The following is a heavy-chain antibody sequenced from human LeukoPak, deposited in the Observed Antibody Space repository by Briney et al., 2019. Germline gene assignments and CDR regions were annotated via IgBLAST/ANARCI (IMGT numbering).Heavy chain of an antibody. D-gene: IGHD6-13*01. CDR2: TWYDGSNK. Sequence: GGSLRLSCAASGFTFSSYGMHWVRQAPGKGLEWVAVTWYDGSNKYYADSVKGRFTISRDNSKNTLYLQMNSLRAEDTAVYYCARVAAAGYYYGMDVWGQGTTVTVSS. V-gene: IGHV3-33*01. J-gene: IGHJ6*02. CDR1: GFTFSSYG. CDR3: ARVAAAGYYYGMDV.